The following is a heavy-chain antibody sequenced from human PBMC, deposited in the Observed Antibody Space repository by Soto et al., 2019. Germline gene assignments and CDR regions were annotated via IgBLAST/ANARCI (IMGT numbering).Heavy chain of an antibody. CDR1: GFTFTSSA. V-gene: IGHV1-58*01. CDR3: ARVSVAGVAPDYYGMDV. J-gene: IGHJ6*02. CDR2: IVAGNGNT. D-gene: IGHD6-19*01. Sequence: GPSVKVSCKASGFTFTSSAVQWVRQARGQRLEWIGWIVAGNGNTNYAQKLQERVTITTDTSTSTAYMELRSLRSDDTAVYYCARVSVAGVAPDYYGMDVWGQGATVTVSS.